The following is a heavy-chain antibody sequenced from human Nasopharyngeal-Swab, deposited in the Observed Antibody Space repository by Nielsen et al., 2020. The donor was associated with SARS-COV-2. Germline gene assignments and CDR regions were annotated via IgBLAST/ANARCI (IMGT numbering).Heavy chain of an antibody. CDR1: GFSFSSYV. CDR3: AKADSSGWSLTHFDY. CDR2: IRGSGGGT. Sequence: GESLKISCAVSGFSFSSYVMSWVRQVPGKGLEWVSAIRGSGGGTYSADSVKGRFTISRDNSKNTLYLQMNSLRAEDTAVYYCAKADSSGWSLTHFDYWGQGTLVTVSS. V-gene: IGHV3-23*01. D-gene: IGHD6-19*01. J-gene: IGHJ4*02.